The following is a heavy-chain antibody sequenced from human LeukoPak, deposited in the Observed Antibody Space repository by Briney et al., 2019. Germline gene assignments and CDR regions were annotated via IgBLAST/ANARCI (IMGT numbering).Heavy chain of an antibody. Sequence: GASVKVSCKSPGYTSADFYMHWVRQAPGQGLEWMGWIDPNSGGTDYEQRFLGRVTMTRDTSISTAYMELSGLTSDDTAVYYCARGINWYDSWGQGTLVTVSS. V-gene: IGHV1-2*02. CDR2: IDPNSGGT. J-gene: IGHJ5*01. CDR3: ARGINWYDS. CDR1: GYTSADFY. D-gene: IGHD3-10*01.